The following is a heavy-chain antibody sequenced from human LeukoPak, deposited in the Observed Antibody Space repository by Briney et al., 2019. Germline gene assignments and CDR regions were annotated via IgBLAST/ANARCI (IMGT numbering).Heavy chain of an antibody. V-gene: IGHV3-7*04. Sequence: GGSLRLSCVASGFTFSSSWVSCVRQAPGKGLEWVANIKQDGREQEFLDSVRGRFTISRDNAKNSLDLQLSNLRAHGRVVYYCATDRGNGYFDLWGRGTLVTVSS. CDR1: GFTFSSSW. J-gene: IGHJ2*01. D-gene: IGHD3-10*01. CDR2: IKQDGREQ. CDR3: ATDRGNGYFDL.